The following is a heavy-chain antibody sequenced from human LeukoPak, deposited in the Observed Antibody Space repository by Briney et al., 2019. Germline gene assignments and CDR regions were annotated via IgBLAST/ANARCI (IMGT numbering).Heavy chain of an antibody. CDR1: GFTFSSYG. V-gene: IGHV3-23*01. Sequence: HSGGSLRLSCAASGFTFSSYGMSWVRQAPGKGLEWVSAISGSGGSTYYADSVKGRFTISRDNSKNTLSLQMNSLSADDTAVYYCGEDPVGDYYYYGMDVRGQGTTVTVSS. D-gene: IGHD1-26*01. CDR2: ISGSGGST. CDR3: GEDPVGDYYYYGMDV. J-gene: IGHJ6*02.